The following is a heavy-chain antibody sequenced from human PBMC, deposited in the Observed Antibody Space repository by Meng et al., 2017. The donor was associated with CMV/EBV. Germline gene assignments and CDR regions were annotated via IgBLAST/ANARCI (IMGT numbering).Heavy chain of an antibody. V-gene: IGHV2-5*02. D-gene: IGHD6-13*01. CDR3: AHKGRRMAAAGINWFDP. Sequence: NTSIESRANLVQPTQAFARSWHFFGFSLSASGVGLCWIRQPPGWALEWLALIYWDDAKRYSPALKSRRTITKYTSTNPVVLTMTNIDPVDTSTYSCAHKGRRMAAAGINWFDPWGQGTLVTVSS. CDR1: GFSLSASGVG. CDR2: IYWDDAK. J-gene: IGHJ5*02.